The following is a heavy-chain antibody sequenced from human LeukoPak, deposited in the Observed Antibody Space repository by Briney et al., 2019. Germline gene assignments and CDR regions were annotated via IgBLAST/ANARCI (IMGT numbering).Heavy chain of an antibody. CDR1: GFTFCGFA. V-gene: IGHV3-23*01. CDR3: AKTGYYDSSGYGLFDY. Sequence: GSLRLSSAASGFTFCGFAMTWVPQAPGQGLKWVSGITGSSGSTYYADSVKGRFTISRDNSKNTLYLQMNSLRGEDTAVYACAKTGYYDSSGYGLFDYWGEGTLVTVSS. J-gene: IGHJ4*02. D-gene: IGHD3-22*01. CDR2: ITGSSGST.